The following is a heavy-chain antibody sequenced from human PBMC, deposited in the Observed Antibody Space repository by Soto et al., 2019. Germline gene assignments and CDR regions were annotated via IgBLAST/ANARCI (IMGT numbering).Heavy chain of an antibody. CDR2: IYYGGST. V-gene: IGHV4-59*12. Sequence: SETLSLTCTVSGGSISPYYWSWIRQPPGKGLEWVGYIYYGGSTSYNPSLKSRITISLETSKSQISLRLSSVTAADTAVYYCARDRSSSWYKDYYYGMDVWGQGTTVTVPS. D-gene: IGHD6-13*01. CDR3: ARDRSSSWYKDYYYGMDV. CDR1: GGSISPYY. J-gene: IGHJ6*02.